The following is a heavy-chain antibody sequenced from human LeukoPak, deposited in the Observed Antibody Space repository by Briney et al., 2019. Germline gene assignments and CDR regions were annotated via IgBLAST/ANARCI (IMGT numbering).Heavy chain of an antibody. J-gene: IGHJ4*02. CDR2: ISWDGGGT. CDR1: GFTFDDYA. CDR3: AKDMAAYYYASGNIDY. D-gene: IGHD3-10*01. V-gene: IGHV3-43D*03. Sequence: GGSLRLSCAASGFTFDDYAMHWVRQAPGKGLEWVSLISWDGGGTYYADTVKGRFTISRDNSKNSLYLQMNSLRAEDTALYYCAKDMAAYYYASGNIDYWGQGTLVTVSS.